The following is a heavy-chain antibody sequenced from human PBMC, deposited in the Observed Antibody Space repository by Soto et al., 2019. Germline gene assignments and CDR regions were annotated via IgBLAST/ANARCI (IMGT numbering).Heavy chain of an antibody. CDR1: GYTFTGHD. V-gene: IGHV1-2*02. Sequence: QVQLVQSGAELKKPGASVTVSCKASGYTFTGHDLHWVRQAPGQGLEWMGWIKANGGATKYARKFQGRVTITRDTSTTTAYLELNSLRSDDTAVYFWARVGSYSDGSSYPYWGQGTLVTVSA. D-gene: IGHD6-6*01. J-gene: IGHJ4*02. CDR2: IKANGGAT. CDR3: ARVGSYSDGSSYPY.